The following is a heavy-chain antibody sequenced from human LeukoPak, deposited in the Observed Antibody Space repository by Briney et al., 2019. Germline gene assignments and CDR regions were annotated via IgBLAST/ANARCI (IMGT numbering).Heavy chain of an antibody. CDR3: AKEGRYSSSWQYYFDY. J-gene: IGHJ4*02. CDR1: GFTFSSYV. CDR2: ISASGGST. V-gene: IGHV3-23*01. D-gene: IGHD6-13*01. Sequence: GGSLRLSCAASGFTFSSYVMSWVRQAPGKGLEWVSGISASGGSTYYADSVRGRFTISRDNSKNTLYLQMNSLRAEDTAVYYCAKEGRYSSSWQYYFDYWGQGTLVTVSS.